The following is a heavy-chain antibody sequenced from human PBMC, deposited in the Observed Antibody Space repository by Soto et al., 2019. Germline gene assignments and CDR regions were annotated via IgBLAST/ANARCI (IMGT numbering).Heavy chain of an antibody. V-gene: IGHV3-23*01. D-gene: IGHD6-13*01. CDR3: AKGRGSSWTIDY. Sequence: DVELSESGGGLVQPGGSLRLSCAASGFNFRSYAMSWVSRAPGKGLEWVSAISGSGGTTYFPDSVRGRFTISRDNSKNTLSLQLSSLRVEDTAEYFCAKGRGSSWTIDYWGHGTLGTVSS. CDR2: ISGSGGTT. CDR1: GFNFRSYA. J-gene: IGHJ4*01.